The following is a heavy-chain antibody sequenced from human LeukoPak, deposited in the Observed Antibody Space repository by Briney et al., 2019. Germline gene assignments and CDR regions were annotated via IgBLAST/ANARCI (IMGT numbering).Heavy chain of an antibody. CDR2: IYAGNSDA. CDR3: AIINHPDGRVY. Sequence: GESLKISCQGFGYPFTTSWIGWVRQLPGKGLEWTAIIYAGNSDAKYSPSFQGQVYISTDRSISTAYLHCSSLKASDTAIYYCAIINHPDGRVYWGQGTLVTVSS. V-gene: IGHV5-51*01. D-gene: IGHD5-24*01. J-gene: IGHJ4*02. CDR1: GYPFTTSW.